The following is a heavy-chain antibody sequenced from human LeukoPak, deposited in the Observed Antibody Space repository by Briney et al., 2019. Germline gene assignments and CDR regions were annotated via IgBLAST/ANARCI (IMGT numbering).Heavy chain of an antibody. J-gene: IGHJ6*03. Sequence: GGSLRLSCVASGFILSSSEMNWVRQAPGKGLEWVAFIRYDGSNKYYADSVKGRFTISRDNSKNTLYLQMKSLRAEDTAVYYCAKGGGYEAQYYYYYLDVWGKGTTVTISS. CDR3: AKGGGYEAQYYYYYLDV. CDR1: GFILSSSE. D-gene: IGHD5-12*01. CDR2: IRYDGSNK. V-gene: IGHV3-30*02.